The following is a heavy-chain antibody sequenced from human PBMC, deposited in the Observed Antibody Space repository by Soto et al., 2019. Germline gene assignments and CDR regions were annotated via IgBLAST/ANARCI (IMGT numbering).Heavy chain of an antibody. CDR3: ARVSHPGDFDWLLYLYNWFDP. D-gene: IGHD3-9*01. Sequence: GSLRLSCAVSGFTFSSYAMSWVRQAPGKGLEWVSAISASGAGTYYADSVKGRLTISRDNSKNTLYLQMNSLRAEDTAVYYCARVSHPGDFDWLLYLYNWFDPWGQGTLVTVSS. CDR1: GFTFSSYA. V-gene: IGHV3-23*01. J-gene: IGHJ5*02. CDR2: ISASGAGT.